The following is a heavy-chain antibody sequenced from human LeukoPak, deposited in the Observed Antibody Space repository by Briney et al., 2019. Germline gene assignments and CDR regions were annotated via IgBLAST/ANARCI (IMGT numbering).Heavy chain of an antibody. V-gene: IGHV3-7*03. CDR2: IKQDGSEK. Sequence: GGSLRLSCAASGFTFSSYWMSWVRQAPGKGLEWVANIKQDGSEKYYVDSVKGRFTISRDNAKNSLYLQMNSLRAEDTALYYCARVGVDGSGSYYNGGLDYWGQGTLVTVSS. D-gene: IGHD3-10*01. CDR3: ARVGVDGSGSYYNGGLDY. J-gene: IGHJ4*02. CDR1: GFTFSSYW.